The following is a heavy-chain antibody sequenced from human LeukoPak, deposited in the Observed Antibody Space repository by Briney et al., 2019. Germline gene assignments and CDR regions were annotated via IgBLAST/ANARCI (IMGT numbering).Heavy chain of an antibody. V-gene: IGHV3-30*18. D-gene: IGHD3-10*01. Sequence: GGSLRLSCAASGFTFSSYGMHWVRQAPGKGLEWVAVISYDGSNKYYADSAKGRFTISRDNSKNTLYLQMNSLRAEDTAVYYCAKDRAALWFGEPQDYWGQGTLVTVSS. CDR3: AKDRAALWFGEPQDY. CDR1: GFTFSSYG. CDR2: ISYDGSNK. J-gene: IGHJ4*02.